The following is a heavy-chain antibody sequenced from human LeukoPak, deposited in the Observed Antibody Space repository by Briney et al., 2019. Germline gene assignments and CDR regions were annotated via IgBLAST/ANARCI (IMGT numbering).Heavy chain of an antibody. V-gene: IGHV1-46*01. CDR3: ARGAGYCSSTSCPFDP. Sequence: ASVKVSCKASGYTFTSYYMHWVRQAPGQGLEWMGIINPSGGSTSYAQKFQGRVTMTRDTSTSTVYMELSSLRSEDTAVYYCARGAGYCSSTSCPFDPWGQGTLVTVSS. D-gene: IGHD2-2*03. CDR2: INPSGGST. CDR1: GYTFTSYY. J-gene: IGHJ5*02.